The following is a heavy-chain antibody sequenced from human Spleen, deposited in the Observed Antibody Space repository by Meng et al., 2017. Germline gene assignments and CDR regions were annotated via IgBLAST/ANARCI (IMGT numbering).Heavy chain of an antibody. CDR1: GGSISTSAYY. D-gene: IGHD3-22*01. J-gene: IGHJ5*02. CDR3: VRSSAWVRTGFDP. CDR2: IGHSGFT. Sequence: QPQLQESGPGLVKPSEALALTCTVSGGSISTSAYYWGWIRQSPGKGLEWIGSIGHSGFTYYTPSVKSRVTVSIDTSKSQFSLKLTSVTAADTAVYFCVRSSAWVRTGFDPWGQGTLVTVSS. V-gene: IGHV4-39*01.